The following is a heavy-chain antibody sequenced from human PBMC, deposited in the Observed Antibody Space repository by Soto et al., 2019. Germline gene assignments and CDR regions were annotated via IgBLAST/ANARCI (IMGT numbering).Heavy chain of an antibody. CDR1: GYTFTNYA. Sequence: ASVKVSGKASGYTFTNYAMQWVRQAPGQRLEWMGWINAGNGNTKYSQKFQGRVTITRDTSASTAYMELSSLTSEDTAVYYCARGIWTMTRGAYYFDNWGQGTLVTVSS. V-gene: IGHV1-3*01. CDR2: INAGNGNT. CDR3: ARGIWTMTRGAYYFDN. J-gene: IGHJ4*02. D-gene: IGHD3-10*01.